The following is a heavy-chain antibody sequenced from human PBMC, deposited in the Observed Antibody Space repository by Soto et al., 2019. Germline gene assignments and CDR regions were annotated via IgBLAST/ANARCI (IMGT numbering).Heavy chain of an antibody. CDR1: GFTFSSYG. J-gene: IGHJ2*01. V-gene: IGHV3-33*01. CDR3: ARDRGWGLRYFDL. CDR2: IWYDGSNK. Sequence: QVQLVESGGGVVQPGRSLRLSCAASGFTFSSYGMHWVRQAPGKGLEWVAVIWYDGSNKYYADSVKGRFTISRDNAKNSLYLQMNSLRAEDTAVYYCARDRGWGLRYFDLWGRGTLVTVSS. D-gene: IGHD1-26*01.